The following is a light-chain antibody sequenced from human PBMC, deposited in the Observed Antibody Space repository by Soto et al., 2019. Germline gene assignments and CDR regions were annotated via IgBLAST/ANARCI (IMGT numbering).Light chain of an antibody. J-gene: IGLJ3*02. Sequence: QSALTKPRSVSGSPGQSVTISCTGTSSNVGGYSYVSWYQQHPGIDPQLIIYAVTKRPSGVPDRFSGSKSGNTASLTISGLQAEDEADYYCCSYAGSYSWVFGGGTKVTVL. CDR2: AVT. CDR1: SSNVGGYSY. CDR3: CSYAGSYSWV. V-gene: IGLV2-11*01.